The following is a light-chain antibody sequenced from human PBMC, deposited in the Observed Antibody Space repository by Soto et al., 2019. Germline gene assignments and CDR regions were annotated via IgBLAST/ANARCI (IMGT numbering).Light chain of an antibody. V-gene: IGLV3-21*04. CDR1: NIGSKS. Sequence: SYELTQPPSVSVAPGKTARITCGGNNIGSKSVHWYQQNPGQAPVMVIYYERDRPSGIPERFSGSNSGNTATLTISRVEAGDEADYYCQVWDSSSDHVVFGGGTKLTVL. J-gene: IGLJ2*01. CDR2: YER. CDR3: QVWDSSSDHVV.